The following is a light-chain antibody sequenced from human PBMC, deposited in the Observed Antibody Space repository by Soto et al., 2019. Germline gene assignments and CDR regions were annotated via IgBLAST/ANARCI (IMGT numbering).Light chain of an antibody. J-gene: IGLJ1*01. V-gene: IGLV3-21*04. CDR2: YDS. Sequence: SYELTPPPSVSVAPGKTARITCGGNNIGSKSVHWYQQKPGQAPVLVIYYDSDRPSGIPERFSGSNSGNTATLTISSVEAGDEADYYCQVWDSSSDHYVFGTGTKVTVL. CDR1: NIGSKS. CDR3: QVWDSSSDHYV.